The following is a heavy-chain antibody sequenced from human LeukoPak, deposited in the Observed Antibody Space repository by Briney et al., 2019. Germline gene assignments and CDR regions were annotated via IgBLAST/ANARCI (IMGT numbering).Heavy chain of an antibody. CDR2: IYYSRST. D-gene: IGHD2/OR15-2a*01. Sequence: PSETLSLTCTVSGGSSSSYYWSWIRQPPGKGLEWIGYIYYSRSTNYNPSLKSRVTISVDTSKNQFSLKLSSVTAADTAVYYCARASIVSWFDPWGQGTLVTVSS. CDR1: GGSSSSYY. V-gene: IGHV4-59*01. J-gene: IGHJ5*02. CDR3: ARASIVSWFDP.